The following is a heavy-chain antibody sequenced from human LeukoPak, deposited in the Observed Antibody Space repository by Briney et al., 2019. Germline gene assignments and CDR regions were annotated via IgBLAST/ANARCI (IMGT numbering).Heavy chain of an antibody. J-gene: IGHJ4*02. CDR1: GFTFNNYA. CDR3: AKHSGWELTFSSYYFDY. CDR2: ISGGGETT. Sequence: GGSLRLSCAASGFTFNNYAMNWVRQAPGKGLEWVSSISGGGETTYYADSAKGRFTISRDNSQNTLYLQMNSLRAEDTAVYYCAKHSGWELTFSSYYFDYWGQGTLVTVSS. D-gene: IGHD1-26*01. V-gene: IGHV3-23*01.